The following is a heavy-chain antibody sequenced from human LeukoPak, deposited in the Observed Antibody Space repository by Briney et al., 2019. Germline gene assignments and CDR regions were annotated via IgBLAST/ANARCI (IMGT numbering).Heavy chain of an antibody. J-gene: IGHJ4*02. CDR3: AKGSSSSRPYYFDY. V-gene: IGHV3-23*01. Sequence: PGGSLRLSCTASGFTFSTYAMSWVRQAPGKGLEWFSAITGGGDDTYCADSVKGRFTISRDNSKNTLYLQMNSLRVEDTAVYYCAKGSSSSRPYYFDYWGQGALVTVSS. D-gene: IGHD6-6*01. CDR1: GFTFSTYA. CDR2: ITGGGDDT.